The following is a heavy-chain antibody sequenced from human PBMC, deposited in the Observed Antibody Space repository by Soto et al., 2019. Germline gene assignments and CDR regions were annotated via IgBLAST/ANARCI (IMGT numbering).Heavy chain of an antibody. J-gene: IGHJ3*02. CDR2: ISYDGSNK. Sequence: QVQLVESGGGVVQPGRSLRLSCAASGFTFSSYGMHWVRQAPGKGLEWEAVISYDGSNKYYADSVKGRFTISRDNSKNTLYLQMNSLRAEDTAVYYCAKDRGGGSYGTDAFDIWGQGTMVTVSS. CDR3: AKDRGGGSYGTDAFDI. CDR1: GFTFSSYG. D-gene: IGHD1-26*01. V-gene: IGHV3-30*18.